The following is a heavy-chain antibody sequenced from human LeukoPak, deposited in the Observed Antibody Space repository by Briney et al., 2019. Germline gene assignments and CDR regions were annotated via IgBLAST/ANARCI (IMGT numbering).Heavy chain of an antibody. J-gene: IGHJ4*02. CDR3: ARGPYSSNWYVDY. CDR2: ISRTGNSI. Sequence: GGSLRLSCAASGFTLSSYEMNWVRLAPGKGLEWISYISRTGNSIYYAGSVKGRFTISRDSAKNSLYLQMNSLRAEDTAVYYCARGPYSSNWYVDYWGQGTLVTVAS. D-gene: IGHD6-13*01. V-gene: IGHV3-48*03. CDR1: GFTLSSYE.